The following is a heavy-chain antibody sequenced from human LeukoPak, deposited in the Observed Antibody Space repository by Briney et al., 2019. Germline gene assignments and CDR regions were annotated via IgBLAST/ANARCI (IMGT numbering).Heavy chain of an antibody. J-gene: IGHJ6*03. V-gene: IGHV4-59*11. D-gene: IGHD3-22*01. CDR1: GGAFRVQY. Sequence: WETLSLTCSVSGGAFRVQYGMGIRGSPGKGREWIGCIYSSGRTIYTPSLESRINILIDTSRSQFSLELSSVTAADTAVYYCARVPDYYDRSGYSPGSYYYYYMDVWGKGTRVTVSS. CDR2: IYSSGRT. CDR3: ARVPDYYDRSGYSPGSYYYYYMDV.